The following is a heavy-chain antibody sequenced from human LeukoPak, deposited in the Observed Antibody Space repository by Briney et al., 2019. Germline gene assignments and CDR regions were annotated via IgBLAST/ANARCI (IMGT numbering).Heavy chain of an antibody. J-gene: IGHJ1*01. V-gene: IGHV4-59*12. D-gene: IGHD6-19*01. CDR1: GGSISSYY. CDR3: AREVRSRDWYLEYFQY. CDR2: IYYSGST. Sequence: SETLSLTCTVSGGSISSYYWSWIRQPPGKGLEWIGYIYYSGSTNYNPSLKSRVTISVDTSKNQFSLQLNSVTPEDTAVYYCAREVRSRDWYLEYFQYWGQGTLVIVSS.